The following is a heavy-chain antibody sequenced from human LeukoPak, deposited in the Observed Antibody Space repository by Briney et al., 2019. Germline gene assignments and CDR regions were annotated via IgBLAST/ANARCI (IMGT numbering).Heavy chain of an antibody. CDR2: IYYSGST. CDR1: GGSISSGGYY. V-gene: IGHV4-31*03. CDR3: AGVGGYNSDAFDI. Sequence: PSETLSLTCTVSGGSISSGGYYWSWIRQHPGKGLEWIGYIYYSGSTYYNPSLKSRVTISVDTSKNQFSLKLSSVTAADTAVYYCAGVGGYNSDAFDIWGQGTMVTVSS. J-gene: IGHJ3*02. D-gene: IGHD5-24*01.